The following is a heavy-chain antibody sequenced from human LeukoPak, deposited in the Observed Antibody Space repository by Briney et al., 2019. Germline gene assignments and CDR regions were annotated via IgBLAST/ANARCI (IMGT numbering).Heavy chain of an antibody. CDR1: GYSISSGYY. CDR3: ARGGYSNYEPEKPYYYYMDV. V-gene: IGHV4-38-2*02. Sequence: MTSETLSLTCTVSGYSISSGYYWGWIRQPPGKGLEWIGSIYHSGSTYYNPSLKSRVTISVGTSKNQFSLKLSSVTAADTAVYYCARGGYSNYEPEKPYYYYMDVWGKGTTVTVSS. D-gene: IGHD4-11*01. J-gene: IGHJ6*03. CDR2: IYHSGST.